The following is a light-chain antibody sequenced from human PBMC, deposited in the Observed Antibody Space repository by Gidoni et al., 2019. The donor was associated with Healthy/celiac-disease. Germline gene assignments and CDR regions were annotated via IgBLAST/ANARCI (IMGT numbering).Light chain of an antibody. CDR1: QSISSY. Sequence: DIQMTQSPSSLSASVGDRVTITCRASQSISSYLNWYQQKPGKAPNLLIYAASSLHSGVPSRFSGSGSGTDFTLTISSLQPEDFATYYCQRSYSSPLTFGGXTKVEIK. CDR3: QRSYSSPLT. J-gene: IGKJ4*01. V-gene: IGKV1-39*01. CDR2: AAS.